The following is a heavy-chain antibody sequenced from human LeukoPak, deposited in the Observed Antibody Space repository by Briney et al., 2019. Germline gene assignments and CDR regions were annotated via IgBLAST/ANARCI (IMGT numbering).Heavy chain of an antibody. V-gene: IGHV3-21*04. CDR2: ISSSSSYI. J-gene: IGHJ4*02. Sequence: GGSLRLSCAASGFTFSSYSMNWVRQAPGKGLEWVSSISSSSSYIYYADSVKGRFTISRDNSKNTLYLQMNSLRAEDTAVYYCAKVHGTIAVAGMDPDFDYWGQGTLVTVSS. CDR3: AKVHGTIAVAGMDPDFDY. CDR1: GFTFSSYS. D-gene: IGHD6-19*01.